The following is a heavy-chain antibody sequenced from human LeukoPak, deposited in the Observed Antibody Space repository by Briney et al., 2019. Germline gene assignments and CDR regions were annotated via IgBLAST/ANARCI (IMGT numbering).Heavy chain of an antibody. CDR1: GGSISSSSYY. V-gene: IGHV4-39*07. CDR2: IYYSGST. Sequence: SETLSLTCTVSGGSISSSSYYWGWIRQPPGKGLEWIGSIYYSGSTYYNPSLKSRVTISVDTSKNQFSLKLSSVTAADTAVYYCARDFQKMVRGVIMRSDWFDPWGQGTLVTVSS. CDR3: ARDFQKMVRGVIMRSDWFDP. D-gene: IGHD3-10*01. J-gene: IGHJ5*02.